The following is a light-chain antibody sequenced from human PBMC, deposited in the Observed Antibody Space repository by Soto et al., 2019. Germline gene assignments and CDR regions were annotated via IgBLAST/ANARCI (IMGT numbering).Light chain of an antibody. CDR3: GSYSSTDTPFV. Sequence: QSALAQPSSVSGSPGQSITISCTGTSTDVGGYNYASWYQHHSGKAPKLLIYEVTNRPSGISDRFSGSKSVNTASLTISGLQAEDESDYYCGSYSSTDTPFVFGPGTKVTVL. CDR1: STDVGGYNY. J-gene: IGLJ1*01. V-gene: IGLV2-14*01. CDR2: EVT.